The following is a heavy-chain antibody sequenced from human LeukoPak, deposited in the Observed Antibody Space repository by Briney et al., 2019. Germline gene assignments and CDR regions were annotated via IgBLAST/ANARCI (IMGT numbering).Heavy chain of an antibody. CDR3: AREPIYYYDSSGYVDA. Sequence: PGGSLRLSCAASGFTVSSNYMSWVRQAPGKGLEWVSVIYSGGSTYYADSVKGRFTISRGNSKNTLYLQINSLRAEDTAVYYCAREPIYYYDSSGYVDAWGQGTVVTVSS. V-gene: IGHV3-66*02. J-gene: IGHJ3*01. D-gene: IGHD3-22*01. CDR2: IYSGGST. CDR1: GFTVSSNY.